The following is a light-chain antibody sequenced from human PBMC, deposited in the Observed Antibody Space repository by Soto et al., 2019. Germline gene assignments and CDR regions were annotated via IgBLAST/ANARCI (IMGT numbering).Light chain of an antibody. CDR1: QGISSY. J-gene: IGKJ1*01. V-gene: IGKV1-9*01. CDR2: ASS. CDR3: DHLNSSPLT. Sequence: IQLTQSPSSLSASVGDRVTITCRAIQGISSYLAWYQQKPGKAPKLLIYASSTLQNGFPSRLSDSGSGTHFPLPIRSLRPENFPIYSCDHLNSSPLTFGQG.